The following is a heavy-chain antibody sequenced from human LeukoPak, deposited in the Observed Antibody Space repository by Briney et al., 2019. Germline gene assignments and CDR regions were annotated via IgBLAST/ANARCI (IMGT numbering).Heavy chain of an antibody. Sequence: SVKVSCKASGGTFSSYAISWVRQAPGQGLEWMGGIIPIFGTANYAQKFQGRVTISTDESTSTAYMELSSLRSEDTAVYYCAIGYYDSSGYYYDFDYWGQGTLVTVSS. J-gene: IGHJ4*02. D-gene: IGHD3-22*01. CDR2: IIPIFGTA. CDR3: AIGYYDSSGYYYDFDY. CDR1: GGTFSSYA. V-gene: IGHV1-69*05.